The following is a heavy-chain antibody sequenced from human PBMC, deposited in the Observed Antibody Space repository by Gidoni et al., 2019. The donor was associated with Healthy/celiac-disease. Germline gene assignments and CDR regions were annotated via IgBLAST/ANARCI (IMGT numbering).Heavy chain of an antibody. CDR2: TRNKANCYTT. J-gene: IGHJ4*02. CDR3: ARGSLYSGSYAFDS. CDR1: GLTFSDTF. V-gene: IGHV3-72*01. Sequence: EVQLVESGGGLVQPGGSLRLSCASSGLTFSDTFMDWVRQTTWKGLEWVGRTRNKANCYTTESAASVKGRFTISRDDSKNSLYLQMNSLKTEDTAVYYCARGSLYSGSYAFDSWGQGTLFTVAS. D-gene: IGHD1-26*01.